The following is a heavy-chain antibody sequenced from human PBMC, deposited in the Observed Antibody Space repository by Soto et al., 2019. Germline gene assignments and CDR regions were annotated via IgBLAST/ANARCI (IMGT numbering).Heavy chain of an antibody. CDR3: ARVFSNGYLGWSDP. D-gene: IGHD3-22*01. J-gene: IGHJ5*02. CDR1: GGSISSSSYY. Sequence: SETLSLTCTVSGGSISSSSYYWGWIRQPPGKGLEWIGSIYYSGSTYYNPSLKSRVTISVDTSKNQFSLKLTSVTAADTAVYFGARVFSNGYLGWSDPWDQGPLVTVSS. CDR2: IYYSGST. V-gene: IGHV4-39*07.